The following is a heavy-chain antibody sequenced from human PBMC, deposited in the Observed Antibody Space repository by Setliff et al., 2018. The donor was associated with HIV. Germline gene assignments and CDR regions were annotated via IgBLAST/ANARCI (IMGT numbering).Heavy chain of an antibody. Sequence: GGSLRLSCAASGFTFSSYGMHWVRQAPGKGLEWVAVIWYDGSNKYYADSVKGRFTISRDNSKDTLYLQMNSLRAEDTAVYYCARDPESQGEPSDYWGQGTQVTVSS. V-gene: IGHV3-33*01. CDR2: IWYDGSNK. CDR1: GFTFSSYG. D-gene: IGHD1-1*01. J-gene: IGHJ4*02. CDR3: ARDPESQGEPSDY.